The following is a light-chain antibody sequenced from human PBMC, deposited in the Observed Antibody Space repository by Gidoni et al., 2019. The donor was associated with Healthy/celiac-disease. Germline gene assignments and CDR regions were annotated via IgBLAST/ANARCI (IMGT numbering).Light chain of an antibody. V-gene: IGKV4-1*01. CDR3: QQYYSTLTWT. Sequence: DIVMTQSPDSLAVSPCERATINCKSSQSVLYSSNNKNYLAWYQQKPGQPPKLLIYWASTRESGVPDRFSGSGSGTDFTLTISSLKAEDVAVYYCQQYYSTLTWTFGQGTKVEIK. CDR2: WAS. CDR1: QSVLYSSNNKNY. J-gene: IGKJ1*01.